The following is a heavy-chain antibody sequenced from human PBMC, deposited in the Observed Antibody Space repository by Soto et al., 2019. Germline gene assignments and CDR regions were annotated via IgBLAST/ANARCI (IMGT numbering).Heavy chain of an antibody. D-gene: IGHD5-12*01. Sequence: GGSLRLSCAASGFTFSSYSMNWVRQAPGKGLEWVSYISSSSSTIYYADSVKGRFTISRDNAKNSLYLQMNSLRAEDTAVYYCARDEPFPGYSGYGYYYYMDVWGKGTTVTVSS. CDR1: GFTFSSYS. CDR2: ISSSSSTI. V-gene: IGHV3-48*01. J-gene: IGHJ6*03. CDR3: ARDEPFPGYSGYGYYYYMDV.